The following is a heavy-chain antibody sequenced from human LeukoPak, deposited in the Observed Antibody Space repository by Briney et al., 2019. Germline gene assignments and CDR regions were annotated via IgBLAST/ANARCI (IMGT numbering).Heavy chain of an antibody. CDR3: ARYFSSTSCYGEIFDY. CDR2: INPSGGST. CDR1: GYSFTNYY. J-gene: IGHJ4*02. Sequence: ASVKVSCKASGYSFTNYYMHWVRQAPGQGLEWMGVINPSGGSTSYAQKFQGRVTMTRDTFTSTVYMELSSLRSEDTAVYYCARYFSSTSCYGEIFDYWGQGNLVTVSS. V-gene: IGHV1-46*01. D-gene: IGHD2-2*01.